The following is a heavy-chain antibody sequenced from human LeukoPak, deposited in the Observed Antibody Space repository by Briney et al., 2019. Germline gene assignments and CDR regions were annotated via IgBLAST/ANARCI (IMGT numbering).Heavy chain of an antibody. CDR1: GFTFSSYG. V-gene: IGHV3-33*01. CDR2: IWYDGSNK. J-gene: IGHJ3*02. D-gene: IGHD2-21*02. Sequence: GGPLRLSCAASGFTFSSYGMHWVRQAPGKGLEWVAVIWYDGSNKYYADSVKGRFTISRDNSKNTLYLQMNSLRAEDTAVYYCARDFAYCGGDCYFDAFDIWGQGTMVTVSS. CDR3: ARDFAYCGGDCYFDAFDI.